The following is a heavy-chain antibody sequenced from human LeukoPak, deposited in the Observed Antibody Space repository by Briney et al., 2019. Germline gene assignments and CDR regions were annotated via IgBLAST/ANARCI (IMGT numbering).Heavy chain of an antibody. CDR3: ARRTAVAPAYHFGY. V-gene: IGHV4-31*03. Sequence: PSETLSLTCTVSGGSISSGGYYWSWIRQHPGKGLEWIGYIYYSGSTYYNPSLKSRVTISVDTSKNQFSLKLSSVTAADTAVYYCARRTAVAPAYHFGYWGQGVLVTVSS. CDR2: IYYSGST. J-gene: IGHJ4*02. D-gene: IGHD5-18*01. CDR1: GGSISSGGYY.